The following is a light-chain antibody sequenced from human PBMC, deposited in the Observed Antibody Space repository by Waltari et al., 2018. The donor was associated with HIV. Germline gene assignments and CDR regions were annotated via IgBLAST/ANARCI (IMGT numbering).Light chain of an antibody. CDR2: GAS. Sequence: EIVMTQSPATLSVSPGERATLSCSASQSVSSNLAWYQQNPGQATTLLIYGASTRATGIPARFSGSVSGTEFTLTISSLQSEDFAVYYCQQYNNSPYTFGQGTKLEIK. CDR3: QQYNNSPYT. J-gene: IGKJ2*01. CDR1: QSVSSN. V-gene: IGKV3-15*01.